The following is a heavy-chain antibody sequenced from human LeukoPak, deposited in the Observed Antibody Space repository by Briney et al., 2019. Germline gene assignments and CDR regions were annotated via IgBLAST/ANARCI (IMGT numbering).Heavy chain of an antibody. CDR3: AKGAMPYYDGSGYNYFDY. D-gene: IGHD3-22*01. J-gene: IGHJ4*02. CDR2: MSGSGGMT. V-gene: IGHV3-23*01. CDR1: GFAFDRHA. Sequence: PGGSLRLSCAASGFAFDRHAMCWVRQAPEKGLEWVSAMSGSGGMTYYADSVKGRFSISRDNSKNTLHLQMNSLRAEDTAVYYCAKGAMPYYDGSGYNYFDYWGQGTPVTVSS.